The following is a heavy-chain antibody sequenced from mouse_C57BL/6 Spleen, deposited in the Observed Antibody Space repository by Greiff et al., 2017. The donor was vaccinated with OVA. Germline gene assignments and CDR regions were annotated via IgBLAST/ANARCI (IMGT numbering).Heavy chain of an antibody. CDR3: STTVEGDY. CDR1: GFNIKNTY. CDR2: LDPANGNT. V-gene: IGHV14-3*01. J-gene: IGHJ2*01. D-gene: IGHD1-1*01. Sequence: EVMLVESVAELVRPGASVKLSCTASGFNIKNTYMHWVKQRPEQGLEWIGRLDPANGNTKYAPKFQGKATITADTSSNTAYLQLRSLTADDTAIYYCSTTVEGDYWGQGTTVTVSS.